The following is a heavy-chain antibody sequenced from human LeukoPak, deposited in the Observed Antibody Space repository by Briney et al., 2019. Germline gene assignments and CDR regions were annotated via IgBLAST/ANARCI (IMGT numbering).Heavy chain of an antibody. Sequence: AGGSLRLSCAASGFTFSSYSMNWVRQAPGKGLEWVSSISSSSSYIYYADSVKGRFTISRDNAKNSLYLQMNSLRAEDTAVYYCARAGAGYSYGSLSSRDYYYMDVWGKGTTVTVSS. V-gene: IGHV3-21*01. J-gene: IGHJ6*03. CDR2: ISSSSSYI. CDR3: ARAGAGYSYGSLSSRDYYYMDV. CDR1: GFTFSSYS. D-gene: IGHD5-18*01.